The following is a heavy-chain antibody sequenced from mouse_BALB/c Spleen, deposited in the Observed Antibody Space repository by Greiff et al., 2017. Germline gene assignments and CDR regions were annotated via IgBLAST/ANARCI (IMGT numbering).Heavy chain of an antibody. J-gene: IGHJ2*01. V-gene: IGHV1-9*01. CDR2: ILPGSGST. CDR1: GYTFSSYW. CDR3: ARGGYYGSSYPY. D-gene: IGHD1-1*01. Sequence: QVQLKQSGAELMKPGASVKISCKATGYTFSSYWIEWVKQRPGHGLEWIGEILPGSGSTNYNEKFKGKATFTADTSSNTAYMQLSSLTSEDSAVYYCARGGYYGSSYPYWGQGTTLTVSS.